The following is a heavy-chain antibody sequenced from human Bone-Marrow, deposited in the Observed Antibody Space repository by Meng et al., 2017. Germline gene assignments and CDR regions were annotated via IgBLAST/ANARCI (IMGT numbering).Heavy chain of an antibody. CDR2: MNPNSGNT. V-gene: IGHV1-8*01. CDR1: GYTFTSYD. CDR3: ARDEDISAAGKLFGDY. Sequence: ASVKVSCKASGYTFTSYDINWVRQATGQGLEWMGWMNPNSGNTGYAQKFQGRVTMTGDTSISTAYMELSGLRSDDTAMYYCARDEDISAAGKLFGDYWGQGTLVTVSS. D-gene: IGHD6-13*01. J-gene: IGHJ4*02.